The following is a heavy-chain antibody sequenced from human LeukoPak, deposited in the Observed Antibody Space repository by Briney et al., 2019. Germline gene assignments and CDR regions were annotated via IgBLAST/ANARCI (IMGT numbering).Heavy chain of an antibody. Sequence: GGSLRLSCAASGFTFSSYSMNWVRQAPGKGLEWVSYISSSSSTIYYADSVKGRFTISRDNAKNSLYLQMSSLRDEDTAVYYCARAPPTCGGDCYSAFDYWGQGTLVTVSS. D-gene: IGHD2-21*01. CDR2: ISSSSSTI. CDR1: GFTFSSYS. CDR3: ARAPPTCGGDCYSAFDY. J-gene: IGHJ4*02. V-gene: IGHV3-48*02.